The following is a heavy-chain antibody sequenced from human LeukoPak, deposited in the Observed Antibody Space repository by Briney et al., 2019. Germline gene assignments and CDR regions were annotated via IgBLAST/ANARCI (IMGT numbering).Heavy chain of an antibody. CDR1: GFTVSSNY. CDR3: ARDAVDTANAV. D-gene: IGHD5-18*01. J-gene: IGHJ6*02. V-gene: IGHV3-53*01. CDR2: IYSGGST. Sequence: GGSLRLSCAASGFTVSSNYMSWVRQAPGKGLEWVSVIYSGGSTYYADSVKGRFTISRDNAKNSLYLQMNSLRAEDTAVYYCARDAVDTANAVWGQGTTVTVSS.